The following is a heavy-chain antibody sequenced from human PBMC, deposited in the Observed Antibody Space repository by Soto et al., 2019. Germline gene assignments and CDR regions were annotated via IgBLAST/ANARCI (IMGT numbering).Heavy chain of an antibody. J-gene: IGHJ4*02. CDR3: ARDGNGYLHYFDY. CDR2: INAGNGNT. D-gene: IGHD5-18*01. Sequence: ASVKVSCKASGYTFTSYAMHWVRQAPGQRLEWMGWINAGNGNTKYSQKFQGRVTITRDTSASTAYMELSSLRSEDTAVYYCARDGNGYLHYFDYWGQGTLVTVSS. V-gene: IGHV1-3*01. CDR1: GYTFTSYA.